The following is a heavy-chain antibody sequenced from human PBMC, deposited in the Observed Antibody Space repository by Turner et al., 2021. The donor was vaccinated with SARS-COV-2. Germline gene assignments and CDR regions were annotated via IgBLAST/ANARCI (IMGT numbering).Heavy chain of an antibody. Sequence: EVQLVESGGDLVQPGGSLRLSCAASGIIFNWNWMTWVRQAPGKGLEWVADISKDGSEKYYLDSVKGRFTISRDNTKSSLYLQMNSLRVEDTAIYYCARDREGGNTPREFDYWGQGTLVTVSS. CDR3: ARDREGGNTPREFDY. CDR1: GIIFNWNW. V-gene: IGHV3-7*01. D-gene: IGHD5-18*01. J-gene: IGHJ4*02. CDR2: ISKDGSEK.